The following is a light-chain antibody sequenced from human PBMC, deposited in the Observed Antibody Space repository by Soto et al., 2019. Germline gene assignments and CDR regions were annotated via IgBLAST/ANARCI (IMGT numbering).Light chain of an antibody. CDR2: EVS. J-gene: IGLJ1*01. CDR3: CSYAGSPTFGV. CDR1: SSDVGGYNY. V-gene: IGLV2-23*02. Sequence: QSVLTQPPSASGSPGQSVTISCTGTSSDVGGYNYVSWYQQHPGKAPKLMIYEVSKRPSGVSNRFSGSKSGNTASLTISGLQAEDDADYYCCSYAGSPTFGVFGTGTKLTVL.